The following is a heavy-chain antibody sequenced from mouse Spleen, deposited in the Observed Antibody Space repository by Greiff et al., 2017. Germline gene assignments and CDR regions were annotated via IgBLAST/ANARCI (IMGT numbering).Heavy chain of an antibody. V-gene: IGHV1-7*01. CDR1: GYTFTSYW. Sequence: VQLVESGAELAKPGASVKLSCKASGYTFTSYWMHWVKQRPGQGLEWIGYINPSSGYTKYNQKFKDKATLTADKSSSTAYMQLSSLTYEDSAVYYCALITTTYAMDYWGQGTSVTVSS. CDR2: INPSSGYT. CDR3: ALITTTYAMDY. J-gene: IGHJ4*01. D-gene: IGHD1-2*01.